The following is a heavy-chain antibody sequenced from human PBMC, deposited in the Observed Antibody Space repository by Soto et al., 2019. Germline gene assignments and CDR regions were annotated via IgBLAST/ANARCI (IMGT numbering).Heavy chain of an antibody. D-gene: IGHD3-10*01. V-gene: IGHV3-33*01. CDR1: GFTFSNYG. CDR3: ARDDEYSGNGMDV. Sequence: QVQLVESGGGVVQPGRSLRLSCAASGFTFSNYGMHWVRQAPGKGLEWVAVILNDGSNRYHADSVKDRFTISRDNSKNTLYLQMNSLRAEDTAVYYCARDDEYSGNGMDVWGQGTTVTVSS. J-gene: IGHJ6*02. CDR2: ILNDGSNR.